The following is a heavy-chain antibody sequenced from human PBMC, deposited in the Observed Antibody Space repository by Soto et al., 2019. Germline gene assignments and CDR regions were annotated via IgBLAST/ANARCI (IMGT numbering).Heavy chain of an antibody. J-gene: IGHJ6*02. D-gene: IGHD4-4*01. Sequence: ASVKVSCKASGYTFTGYYMHWVRQAPGQGLEWMGWISGYDDNTDYAYKFRGRVTMTTDTSTSTAYMELSSLRSEDTAVYYCASSYSNYALIDYYYYGMDVWGQGTTVTVSS. CDR3: ASSYSNYALIDYYYYGMDV. CDR1: GYTFTGYY. CDR2: ISGYDDNT. V-gene: IGHV1-18*04.